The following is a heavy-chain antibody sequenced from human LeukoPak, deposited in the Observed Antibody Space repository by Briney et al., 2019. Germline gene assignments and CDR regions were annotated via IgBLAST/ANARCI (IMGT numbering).Heavy chain of an antibody. CDR3: ARGLHYDFWSGYFSPINYYYMDV. D-gene: IGHD3-3*01. Sequence: SVKVSCKASGYTFTGYYMHWVRQAPGQGLEWMGGIIPIFGTANYAQKFQGRVTITADESTSTAYLELSSLRSEDTAVYYCARGLHYDFWSGYFSPINYYYMDVWGKGNPGHRLL. CDR1: GYTFTGYY. CDR2: IIPIFGTA. V-gene: IGHV1-69*13. J-gene: IGHJ6*03.